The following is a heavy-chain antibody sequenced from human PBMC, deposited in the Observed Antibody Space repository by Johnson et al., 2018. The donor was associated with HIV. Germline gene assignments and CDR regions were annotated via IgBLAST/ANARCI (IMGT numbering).Heavy chain of an antibody. J-gene: IGHJ3*02. V-gene: IGHV3-20*04. D-gene: IGHD1-26*01. CDR3: ASDGELPEYAFDI. Sequence: VQLMESGGGVIRPGGSLRLSCAASGFTFDDYVMSWVRQAPGQGLEWVSGITWNGGSTGYAASVKGRFTISRDNAKNALYLQMNSLRAEDTAVYYCASDGELPEYAFDIWGQGTMVTVSS. CDR2: ITWNGGST. CDR1: GFTFDDYV.